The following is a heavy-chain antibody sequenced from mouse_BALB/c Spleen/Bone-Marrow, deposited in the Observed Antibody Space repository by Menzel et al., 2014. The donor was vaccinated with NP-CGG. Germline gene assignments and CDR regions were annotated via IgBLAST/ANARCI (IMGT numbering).Heavy chain of an antibody. J-gene: IGHJ3*01. CDR2: IDPANGNT. V-gene: IGHV14-3*02. CDR3: AAYYRYLAWFAY. D-gene: IGHD2-14*01. Sequence: EVMLVKSGAELVKPGASVKLSCTASGFNIKDTYMHWVKQRPEQGLEWIGRIDPANGNTKYDPKFQGKATITADTSSNTAYLQLSSLTSEDTAVYYCAAYYRYLAWFAYWGQGTLVTVSA. CDR1: GFNIKDTY.